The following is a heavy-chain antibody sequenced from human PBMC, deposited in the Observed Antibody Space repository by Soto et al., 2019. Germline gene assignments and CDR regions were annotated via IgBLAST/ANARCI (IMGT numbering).Heavy chain of an antibody. V-gene: IGHV3-74*01. CDR3: ERVAVDYYYLDV. CDR2: INSDGTRT. J-gene: IGHJ6*03. CDR1: GFTFSNYW. Sequence: PVGSLRLSCAASGFTFSNYWMHWVRQAPGKGLVWVSRINSDGTRTNYADSVKGRFTISRDNAENTPYLQMNRLTAEDTAVYYGERVAVDYYYLDVWGKGTTVTVSS.